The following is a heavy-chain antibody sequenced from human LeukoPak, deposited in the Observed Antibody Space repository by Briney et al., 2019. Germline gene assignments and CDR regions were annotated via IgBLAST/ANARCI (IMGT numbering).Heavy chain of an antibody. CDR2: INWNGGST. V-gene: IGHV3-20*04. CDR1: GFTFDDYG. J-gene: IGHJ4*02. D-gene: IGHD6-13*01. CDR3: ARGGGDSSSWYFDY. Sequence: GGSLRLSCAASGFTFDDYGMSWVRQAPGKGLEWVSGINWNGGSTGYADSVKGRFTTSRDNAKNSLYLQMNSLRAEDTALYYCARGGGDSSSWYFDYWGQGTLVTVSS.